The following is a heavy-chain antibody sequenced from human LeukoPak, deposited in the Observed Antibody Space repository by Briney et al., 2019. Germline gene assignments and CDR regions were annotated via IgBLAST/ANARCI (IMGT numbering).Heavy chain of an antibody. CDR2: IKKDGSEK. CDR1: GFTFSSHW. J-gene: IGHJ4*02. D-gene: IGHD1-20*01. Sequence: GGSLRLSCEASGFTFSSHWMRWARQAPGKGLEWVADIKKDGSEKNYVDSVKGRFSISRDNAKNSLYLKMSSLRADDTAVYYCVRDANWSSDYWGQGPLVTVSS. CDR3: VRDANWSSDY. V-gene: IGHV3-7*01.